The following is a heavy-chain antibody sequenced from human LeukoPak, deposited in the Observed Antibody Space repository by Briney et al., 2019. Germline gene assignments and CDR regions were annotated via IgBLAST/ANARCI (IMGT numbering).Heavy chain of an antibody. CDR1: GYTFTSYD. V-gene: IGHV1-8*01. J-gene: IGHJ4*02. CDR3: ARNLARTGDFDY. Sequence: ASVKVSCKASGYTFTSYDINWVRQATGQGLQWMGWMNPNSGNTGYAQNFQGRVSMTRDTSISTAYMELSNLGSEDTAVYYCARNLARTGDFDYWGQGTLVTVSS. D-gene: IGHD5-12*01. CDR2: MNPNSGNT.